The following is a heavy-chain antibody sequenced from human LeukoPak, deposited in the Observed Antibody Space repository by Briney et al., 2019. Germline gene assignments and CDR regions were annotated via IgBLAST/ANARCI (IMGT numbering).Heavy chain of an antibody. CDR1: GGSISSGYYY. Sequence: SQTLSLTCTVPGGSISSGYYYWSWLRQPPGKGLEWLGYIYYSGSAYYNPPLKSRVTISIDTPKNQFSLILSSVTAAHTAVYYFARGDGYSRIDYWGQGTLVTASS. J-gene: IGHJ4*02. CDR3: ARGDGYSRIDY. CDR2: IYYSGSA. V-gene: IGHV4-30-4*01. D-gene: IGHD5-24*01.